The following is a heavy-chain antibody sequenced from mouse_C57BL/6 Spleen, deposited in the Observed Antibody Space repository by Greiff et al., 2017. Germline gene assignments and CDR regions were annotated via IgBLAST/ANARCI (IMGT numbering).Heavy chain of an antibody. CDR3: ARSDVYYYGSSYDWYFDV. D-gene: IGHD1-1*01. CDR2: INPSNGGT. V-gene: IGHV1-53*01. CDR1: GYTFTSYW. J-gene: IGHJ1*03. Sequence: VQLQQPGTELVKPGASVKLSCKASGYTFTSYWMHWVKQRPGQGLEWIGNINPSNGGTNYNEKFKSKATLTVDKSSSTAYMQLSSLTSEDSAVYYCARSDVYYYGSSYDWYFDVWGTGTTVTVSS.